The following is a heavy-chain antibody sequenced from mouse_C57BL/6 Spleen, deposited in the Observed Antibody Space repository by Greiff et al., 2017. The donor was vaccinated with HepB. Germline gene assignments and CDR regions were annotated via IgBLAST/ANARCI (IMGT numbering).Heavy chain of an antibody. Sequence: EVQLVESGGGLVKPGGSLKLSCAASGFTFSSYTMSWVRQTPEKRLEWVATISGGGGNTYYPDSVKGRFTISRDNAKNTLYLQMSSLRSEDTALYYCARHSPHYYGSSYLYYFDYWGQGTTLTVSS. CDR3: ARHSPHYYGSSYLYYFDY. D-gene: IGHD1-1*01. J-gene: IGHJ2*01. CDR2: ISGGGGNT. CDR1: GFTFSSYT. V-gene: IGHV5-9*01.